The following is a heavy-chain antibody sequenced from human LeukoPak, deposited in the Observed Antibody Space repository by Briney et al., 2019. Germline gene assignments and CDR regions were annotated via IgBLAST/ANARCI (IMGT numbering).Heavy chain of an antibody. CDR1: GGSISTYY. J-gene: IGHJ4*02. V-gene: IGHV4-59*01. CDR3: ARHLADYFDY. Sequence: PSETLSLTCTVSGGSISTYYWSWIRQPPGKGLEWIGYFYYSGSTNYNPSLKSRVTISVDTSKNQFSLKLSSVTAADTAVYYCARHLADYFDYWGQGTLVTVSS. CDR2: FYYSGST.